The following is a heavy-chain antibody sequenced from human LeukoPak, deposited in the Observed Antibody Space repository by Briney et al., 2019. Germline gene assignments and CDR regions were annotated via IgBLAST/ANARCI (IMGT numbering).Heavy chain of an antibody. CDR3: ARDSWFGDHRVFDI. CDR1: GGSFSIYY. D-gene: IGHD3-10*01. J-gene: IGHJ3*02. V-gene: IGHV4-4*07. Sequence: SETLSLTCTVSGGSFSIYYWNWLRQPAGKGLEWIGRIYTSGSTNYKSSLKSRVTISVDTSKNQFSLKLSSVTAADTAVYYCARDSWFGDHRVFDIWGQGTMVTVSP. CDR2: IYTSGST.